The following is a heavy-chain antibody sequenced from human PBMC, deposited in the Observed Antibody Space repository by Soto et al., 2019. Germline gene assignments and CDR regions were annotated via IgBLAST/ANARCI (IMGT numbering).Heavy chain of an antibody. CDR2: IYYSGST. CDR1: GGSISSSSYY. J-gene: IGHJ5*02. Sequence: QLQLQESGPGLVKPSETLSLTCTVSGGSISSSSYYWGWIRQPPGKGLEWIGSIYYSGSTYYNPSLKSRVTISVDTAKNQFSLKLSSVTAADTAVYYCARHSDVLLWFGEESGWFDPWGQGTLVTVSS. D-gene: IGHD3-10*01. V-gene: IGHV4-39*01. CDR3: ARHSDVLLWFGEESGWFDP.